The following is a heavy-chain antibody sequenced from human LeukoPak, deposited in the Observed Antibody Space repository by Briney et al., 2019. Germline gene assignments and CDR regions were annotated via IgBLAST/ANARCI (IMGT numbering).Heavy chain of an antibody. J-gene: IGHJ4*02. Sequence: SDTLSLTCTVSGGSISRYYLSWIRQAPGKGLEWMGWIYYSGNPNYRPSLKRRVTISADPSKNQFSLKLSSATAADTAVYYCARGVYIATAQYGYCGQRGLVTVSS. CDR2: IYYSGNP. CDR3: ARGVYIATAQYGY. CDR1: GGSISRYY. V-gene: IGHV4-59*07. D-gene: IGHD6-13*01.